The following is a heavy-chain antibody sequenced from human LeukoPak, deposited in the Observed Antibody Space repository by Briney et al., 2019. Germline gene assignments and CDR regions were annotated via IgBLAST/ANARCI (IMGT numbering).Heavy chain of an antibody. V-gene: IGHV4-34*01. D-gene: IGHD5-18*01. CDR1: GGSFSGDY. CDR3: ARVYSYGYNRYFDY. J-gene: IGHJ4*02. CDR2: INHSGST. Sequence: SETLSLTCVVYGGSFSGDYWSWIRQPPGKGLEWIGEINHSGSTNYNPSLKSRVTISVDTSKNQFSLKLSSVTAADTAVYYCARVYSYGYNRYFDYWGQGTLVTVSA.